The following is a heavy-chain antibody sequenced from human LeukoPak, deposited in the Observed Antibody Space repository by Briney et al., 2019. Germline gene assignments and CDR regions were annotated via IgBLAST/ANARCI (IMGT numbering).Heavy chain of an antibody. D-gene: IGHD3-10*01. Sequence: PGGSLILSCAASGFTFSSHGMTWVRQAPGKGLEWVSAISGSGGSTYYADSVKGRSTISRDNSKNTLYLQMNSLRAEDTAVYYCAKFGLAGSGRYHDAFDIWGQGTMVTVSS. CDR1: GFTFSSHG. CDR2: ISGSGGST. V-gene: IGHV3-23*01. J-gene: IGHJ3*02. CDR3: AKFGLAGSGRYHDAFDI.